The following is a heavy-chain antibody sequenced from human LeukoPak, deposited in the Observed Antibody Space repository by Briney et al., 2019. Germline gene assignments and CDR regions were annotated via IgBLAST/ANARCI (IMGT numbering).Heavy chain of an antibody. V-gene: IGHV1-24*01. CDR3: AREKYGMDV. CDR1: GCTLTELS. Sequence: ASVKVSCKVSGCTLTELSMHWVRQAPGKGLEWMGGFDPEDGETIYAQKFQGRVTMTTDTSTSTAYMGLRSLRSDDTAVYYCAREKYGMDVWGQGTTVTVSS. J-gene: IGHJ6*02. CDR2: FDPEDGET.